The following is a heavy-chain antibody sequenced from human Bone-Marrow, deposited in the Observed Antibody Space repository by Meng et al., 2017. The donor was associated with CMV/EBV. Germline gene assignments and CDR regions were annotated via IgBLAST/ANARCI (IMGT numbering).Heavy chain of an antibody. CDR1: GYTFTSYG. D-gene: IGHD3-22*01. Sequence: ASVKVSCKASGYTFTSYGISWVRQAPGQGLEWMGWISAYNGNTNYAQKLQGRVTMTTDTSTSTAYMELRSLRSDDTAVYYCARDVGSGYYGAFNWFDPWGQGTLVTVSS. J-gene: IGHJ5*02. CDR2: ISAYNGNT. CDR3: ARDVGSGYYGAFNWFDP. V-gene: IGHV1-18*01.